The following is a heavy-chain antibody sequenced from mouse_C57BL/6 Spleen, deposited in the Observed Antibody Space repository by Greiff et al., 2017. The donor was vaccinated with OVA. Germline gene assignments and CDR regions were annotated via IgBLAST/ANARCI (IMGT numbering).Heavy chain of an antibody. CDR1: DYTFTDYE. J-gene: IGHJ4*01. D-gene: IGHD2-4*01. V-gene: IGHV1-15*01. CDR3: TRRDDSYYYAMDY. CDR2: IDPETGGT. Sequence: VQLQQSGAELVRPGASVTLSCKASDYTFTDYEMHWVKQTPVHGLEWIGAIDPETGGTAYNQKFKGKAILTADKSSSTAYMELRSLTSEDSAVYYCTRRDDSYYYAMDYWGQGTSVTVSA.